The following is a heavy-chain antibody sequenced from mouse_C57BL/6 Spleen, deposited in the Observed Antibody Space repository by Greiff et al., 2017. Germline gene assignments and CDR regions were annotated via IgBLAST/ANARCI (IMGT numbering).Heavy chain of an antibody. Sequence: EVKLQESGPGLVKPSQSLSLTCSVTGYSITSGYYWNWIRQFPGNKLEWMGYISYDGSNNYNPSLKNRISITRDTSKNQFFLKLNSVTTEDTATYYCARDGSLRQFAYWGQGTLVTVSA. V-gene: IGHV3-6*01. CDR2: ISYDGSN. J-gene: IGHJ3*01. CDR1: GYSITSGYY. D-gene: IGHD1-2*01. CDR3: ARDGSLRQFAY.